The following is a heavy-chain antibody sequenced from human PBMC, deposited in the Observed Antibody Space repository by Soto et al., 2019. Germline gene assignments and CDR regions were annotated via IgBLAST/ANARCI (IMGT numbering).Heavy chain of an antibody. Sequence: EVQLLESGGGLVQPGGSLRLSCAASGFTFSSYAMSWVRQAPGKGLEWVSAISGSGGSTYYADSVKGRFTISRDNSKNTLYLQMNSLRAEDTAVYYCAKAVWRYCSGSSCYGAFFDYWGQGTLVTVSS. D-gene: IGHD2-15*01. CDR2: ISGSGGST. J-gene: IGHJ4*02. CDR1: GFTFSSYA. CDR3: AKAVWRYCSGSSCYGAFFDY. V-gene: IGHV3-23*01.